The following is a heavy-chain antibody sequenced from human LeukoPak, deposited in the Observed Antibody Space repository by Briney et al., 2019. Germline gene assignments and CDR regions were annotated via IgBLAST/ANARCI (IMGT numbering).Heavy chain of an antibody. J-gene: IGHJ4*02. Sequence: ASVKVSCKVSGYTFTSYAMHWVRQAPGQRLEWMGWINAGNGNTKYSQKFQGRVTITRDTSASTAYMELSSLRSEDTAVYYCAREAQLGDFDYWGQGTLVTVSS. CDR3: AREAQLGDFDY. D-gene: IGHD7-27*01. CDR1: GYTFTSYA. CDR2: INAGNGNT. V-gene: IGHV1-3*01.